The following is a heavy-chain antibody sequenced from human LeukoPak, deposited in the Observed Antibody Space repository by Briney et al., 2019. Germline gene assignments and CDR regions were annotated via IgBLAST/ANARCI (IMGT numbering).Heavy chain of an antibody. CDR3: ARGGPTYYYDSSGYSHYYYYGMDV. CDR2: IYCSGST. CDR1: GGSISSYY. J-gene: IGHJ6*02. V-gene: IGHV4-59*12. D-gene: IGHD3-22*01. Sequence: PSETLSLTCTVSGGSISSYYWSWIRQPPGKGLEWIGYIYCSGSTNYNPSLKSRVTISVDRSKNQFSLKLSSVTAADTAVYYCARGGPTYYYDSSGYSHYYYYGMDVWGQGTTVTVSS.